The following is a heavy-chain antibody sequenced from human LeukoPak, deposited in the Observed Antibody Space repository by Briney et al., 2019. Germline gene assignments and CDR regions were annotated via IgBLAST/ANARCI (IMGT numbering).Heavy chain of an antibody. Sequence: SETLSLTCAVYGGSFSGYYWSWIRKPPGKGLGWIGEINHSGSTNYNPSLKSRVTISVDTSKNQFSLKLSSVTAADTAVYYCARSGSSGWYFGIDYWGQGTLVTVSS. V-gene: IGHV4-34*01. J-gene: IGHJ4*02. CDR3: ARSGSSGWYFGIDY. CDR2: INHSGST. CDR1: GGSFSGYY. D-gene: IGHD6-19*01.